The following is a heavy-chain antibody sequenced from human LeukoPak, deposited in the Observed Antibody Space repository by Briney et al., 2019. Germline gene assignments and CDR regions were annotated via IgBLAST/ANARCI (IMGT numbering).Heavy chain of an antibody. Sequence: ASVKVSCKASGYTFTCYHMHWVRQAPGQGLEWMGWINPNSGGTNYAQKFQGRVTMTRDTSISTAYMELSRLRSDDTAVYYCARVIRVDSTSCPDLGYWGQGTLVTVSS. J-gene: IGHJ4*02. D-gene: IGHD2-2*01. CDR2: INPNSGGT. CDR1: GYTFTCYH. CDR3: ARVIRVDSTSCPDLGY. V-gene: IGHV1-2*02.